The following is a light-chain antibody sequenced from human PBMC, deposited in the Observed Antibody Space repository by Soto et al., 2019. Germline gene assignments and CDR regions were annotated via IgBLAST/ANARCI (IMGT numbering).Light chain of an antibody. Sequence: QSALTQPASVSGSPGQSITISCTGTSSDVGGHNYVSWYQQHPGTAPKLMIYEVTNRPSGVSNRFSGSKSGNTASLTISGLQAEDEADYYCSSYTSRTTHDVVFGGGTKLTVL. J-gene: IGLJ2*01. CDR3: SSYTSRTTHDVV. V-gene: IGLV2-14*01. CDR1: SSDVGGHNY. CDR2: EVT.